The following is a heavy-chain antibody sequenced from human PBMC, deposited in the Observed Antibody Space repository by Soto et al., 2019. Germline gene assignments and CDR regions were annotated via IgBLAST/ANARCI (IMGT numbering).Heavy chain of an antibody. CDR2: ISGSGGST. Sequence: PGGSLRLSCAASGFTFSSYAMSWVRQAPGKGLEWVSAISGSGGSTYYADSVKGRFTISRDNSKNTLYLQMNSLRAEDTAVYYCAKASPLLRYFDWLLSDLADFDYWGQGTLVTVSS. V-gene: IGHV3-23*01. J-gene: IGHJ4*02. D-gene: IGHD3-9*01. CDR3: AKASPLLRYFDWLLSDLADFDY. CDR1: GFTFSSYA.